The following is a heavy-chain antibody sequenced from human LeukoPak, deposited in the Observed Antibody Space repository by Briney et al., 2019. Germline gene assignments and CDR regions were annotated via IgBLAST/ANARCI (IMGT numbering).Heavy chain of an antibody. D-gene: IGHD4-17*01. Sequence: GASVKVSCKASGYTFTSCYMHWVRQAPGQGLEWMGIINPSGGSTSYAQKFQGRVTMTRDTSTSTVYMELSSLRSEDTAVYYCARDTTVTNYYYYGMDVWGQGTTVTVSS. J-gene: IGHJ6*02. CDR1: GYTFTSCY. CDR3: ARDTTVTNYYYYGMDV. V-gene: IGHV1-46*01. CDR2: INPSGGST.